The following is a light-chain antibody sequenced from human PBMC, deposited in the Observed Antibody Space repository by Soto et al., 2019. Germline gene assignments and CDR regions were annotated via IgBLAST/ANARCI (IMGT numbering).Light chain of an antibody. V-gene: IGLV2-23*01. Sequence: QSALTQPASVSGSPGQSITISCTGSSWDVGIYNFVSWYQQHPGKAPKLMIYDGSKRPSGVSNRFSGSKSGNTAALTISGLQAEDEADCYGFSDVGSDMLFAGGTKLTVL. J-gene: IGLJ2*01. CDR3: FSDVGSDML. CDR2: DGS. CDR1: SWDVGIYNF.